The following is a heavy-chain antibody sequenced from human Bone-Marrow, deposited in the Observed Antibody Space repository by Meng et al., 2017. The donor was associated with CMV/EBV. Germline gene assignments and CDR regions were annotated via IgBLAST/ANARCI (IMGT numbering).Heavy chain of an antibody. D-gene: IGHD6-19*01. Sequence: QVQLVQSGAEVKKPGASVKVSCKASGYTFTSYGISWVRQAPGQGLEWMGWISAYNGNTNYVQKLQGRVTMTTDTSTSTAYMELRSLRSDDTAVYYCARGRTVAGTGPLGLTDYWGQGTLVTVSS. CDR3: ARGRTVAGTGPLGLTDY. CDR1: GYTFTSYG. V-gene: IGHV1-18*01. CDR2: ISAYNGNT. J-gene: IGHJ4*02.